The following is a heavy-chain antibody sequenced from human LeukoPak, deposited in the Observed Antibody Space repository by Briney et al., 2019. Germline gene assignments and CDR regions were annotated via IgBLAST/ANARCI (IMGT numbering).Heavy chain of an antibody. J-gene: IGHJ4*02. D-gene: IGHD6-6*01. V-gene: IGHV4-31*03. CDR1: GDSIRSGLYY. CDR3: ARIRSSGSHFDY. Sequence: PSETLSLTCTVSGDSIRSGLYYWSWIRQHPGRGLEWIAYIYYNGNTYFNPSLKSRITISVDTSKNQFSLKLNSVTAAGTAVYYCARIRSSGSHFDYWGQGTLVTVSS. CDR2: IYYNGNT.